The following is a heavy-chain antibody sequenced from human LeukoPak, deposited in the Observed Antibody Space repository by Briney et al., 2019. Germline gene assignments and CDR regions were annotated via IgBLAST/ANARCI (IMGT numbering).Heavy chain of an antibody. D-gene: IGHD1-26*01. CDR3: ASGSYSFYYFDY. V-gene: IGHV4-59*01. CDR1: GGSISNND. Sequence: SETLSLTCTVSGGSISNNDWSWIRQPPGKGLEWIGYIYNSGSTNYNPSLKSRVTISLDTSKNQFSLKLSSVTAADTAVYYCASGSYSFYYFDYWGQGTLVTVSS. CDR2: IYNSGST. J-gene: IGHJ4*02.